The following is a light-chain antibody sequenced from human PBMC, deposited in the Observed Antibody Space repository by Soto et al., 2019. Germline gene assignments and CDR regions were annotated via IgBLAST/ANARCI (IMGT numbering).Light chain of an antibody. CDR3: TSYSSSSTFYV. Sequence: QSALTQPASVSGSPGQSITIPCTGTSSDIGGYYYVSWYQHHPGKAPKLIIYQVTNRPSGVSHRFSGSKSGNTASLTISGLQAEDEADYYCTSYSSSSTFYVFGTGTKVTVL. CDR1: SSDIGGYYY. J-gene: IGLJ1*01. CDR2: QVT. V-gene: IGLV2-14*01.